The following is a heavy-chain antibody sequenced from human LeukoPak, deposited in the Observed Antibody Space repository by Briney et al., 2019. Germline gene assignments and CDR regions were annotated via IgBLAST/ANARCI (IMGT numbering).Heavy chain of an antibody. D-gene: IGHD3-22*01. CDR3: ARVSKYYYGSSGYPDAFDI. Sequence: ASVKVSCKASGYTFTGYYMHWVRQAPGQGLEWMGWINPNSGGTNYAQKFQGRVTMTRDTSISTAYMELSRLRSDDTAVYYCARVSKYYYGSSGYPDAFDIWGQGTMVTVSS. V-gene: IGHV1-2*02. J-gene: IGHJ3*02. CDR2: INPNSGGT. CDR1: GYTFTGYY.